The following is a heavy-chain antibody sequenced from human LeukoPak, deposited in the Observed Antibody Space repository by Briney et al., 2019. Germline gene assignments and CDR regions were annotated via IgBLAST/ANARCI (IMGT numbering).Heavy chain of an antibody. J-gene: IGHJ6*02. D-gene: IGHD2-15*01. Sequence: PGGSLRLSCAASGFTVSSNYMSWVRQAPGKGLEWVSVIYSGGSTYYADSVKGQFTISRDNSKNTLYLQMNSLRAEDTAVYYCASTYCSGGSCSSPYYYYGMDVWGQGTTVTVSS. V-gene: IGHV3-53*01. CDR2: IYSGGST. CDR3: ASTYCSGGSCSSPYYYYGMDV. CDR1: GFTVSSNY.